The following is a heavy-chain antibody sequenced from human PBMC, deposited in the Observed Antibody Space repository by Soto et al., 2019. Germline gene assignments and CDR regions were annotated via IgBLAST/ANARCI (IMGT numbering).Heavy chain of an antibody. Sequence: SETLSLTCSVSGHSVSSGSSYWSWIRHLPGKGLEWIGYIYDTESAYYNPSLKSRVSISMDTSENHFAMRLTSVTAADSAVYYCARASSSSSAADYWGQGLQVTVS. J-gene: IGHJ4*02. CDR2: IYDTESA. CDR3: ARASSSSSAADY. CDR1: GHSVSSGSSY. V-gene: IGHV4-31*03. D-gene: IGHD6-6*01.